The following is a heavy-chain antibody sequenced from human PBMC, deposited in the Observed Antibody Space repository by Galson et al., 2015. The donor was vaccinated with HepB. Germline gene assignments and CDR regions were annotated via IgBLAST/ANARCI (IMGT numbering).Heavy chain of an antibody. CDR3: AKVSEVGSEERFLEWSHGNNWFDP. CDR1: GFTFSHYA. Sequence: SLRLSCAASGFTFSHYAMSWVRQAPGKGLEWVSAISGSGGSTYYADSVKGRFTISRDNSKNTLYLQMNSLRAEDTAVYYCAKVSEVGSEERFLEWSHGNNWFDPWGQGTLVTVSS. CDR2: ISGSGGST. V-gene: IGHV3-23*01. J-gene: IGHJ5*02. D-gene: IGHD3-3*01.